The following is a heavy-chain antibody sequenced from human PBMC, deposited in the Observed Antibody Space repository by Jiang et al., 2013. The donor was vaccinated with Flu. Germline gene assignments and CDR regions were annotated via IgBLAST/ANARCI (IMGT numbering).Heavy chain of an antibody. V-gene: IGHV4-59*01. Sequence: YWSWIRQPPGKGLEWIGYIYYSGSTNYNPSLKSRVTISVDTSKNQFSLKLSSVTAADTAVYYCARAAAWSGYSPHFDYWGQGTLVTVSS. J-gene: IGHJ4*02. CDR3: ARAAAWSGYSPHFDY. D-gene: IGHD3-3*01. CDR1: Y. CDR2: IYYSGST.